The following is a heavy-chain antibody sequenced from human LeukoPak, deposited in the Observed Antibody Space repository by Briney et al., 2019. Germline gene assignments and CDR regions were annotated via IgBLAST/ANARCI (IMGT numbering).Heavy chain of an antibody. J-gene: IGHJ4*02. D-gene: IGHD6-6*01. CDR3: ARDSSSDGPIY. CDR1: GFTFSSYA. CDR2: ISYDGSNK. V-gene: IGHV3-30*01. Sequence: GRSLRLSCAAPGFTFSSYAMHWVRQAPGKGLEWVAVISYDGSNKYYADSVKGRFTISRDNSKNTLYLQMNSLRAEDTAVYYCARDSSSDGPIYWGQGTLVTVSS.